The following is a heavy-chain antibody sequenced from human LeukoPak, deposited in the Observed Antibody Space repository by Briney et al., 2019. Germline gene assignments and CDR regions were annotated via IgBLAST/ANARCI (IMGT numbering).Heavy chain of an antibody. CDR3: ARGLLDFWSGPEYYYYYYYMDV. CDR2: MNPNSGNT. J-gene: IGHJ6*03. CDR1: GYTFTSYD. D-gene: IGHD3-3*01. Sequence: ASVKVSCKASGYTFTSYDINWVRQATGQGLEWMGWMNPNSGNTGYAQKFQGRVTMTRSTSISTAYMELSSLRSEDTAVYYCARGLLDFWSGPEYYYYYYYMDVWGKGTTVTVSS. V-gene: IGHV1-8*01.